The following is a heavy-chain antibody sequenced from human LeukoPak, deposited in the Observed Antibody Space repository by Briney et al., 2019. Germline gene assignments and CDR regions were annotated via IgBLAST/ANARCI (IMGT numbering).Heavy chain of an antibody. V-gene: IGHV4-4*07. CDR1: GGSMSSFY. D-gene: IGHD3-22*01. CDR2: IYTSGVT. CDR3: AREWTSGDGSGYPYYFDY. Sequence: SETLSLTCTVSGGSMSSFYWDWIRQHAGKGLQWIGRIYTSGVTNYNPSLKSRVIMSVDTSKNQFSLKLSSVTAADTAVYYCAREWTSGDGSGYPYYFDYWGPGTLVTVSS. J-gene: IGHJ4*02.